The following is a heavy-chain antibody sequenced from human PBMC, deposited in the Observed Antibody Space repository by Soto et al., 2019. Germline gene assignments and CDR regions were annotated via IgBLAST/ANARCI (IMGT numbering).Heavy chain of an antibody. D-gene: IGHD3-3*01. Sequence: ASVKVSCKAAGYTFTAYYLRGARQARGQGPEWMGWINPNSGDTNYTEMFPGRVTMSRDTSISTAYMELSRLRSDDTAVYYCARESVRNFWSGSSPRGMDVWGQGTTVTVSS. CDR3: ARESVRNFWSGSSPRGMDV. V-gene: IGHV1-2*02. J-gene: IGHJ6*02. CDR1: GYTFTAYY. CDR2: INPNSGDT.